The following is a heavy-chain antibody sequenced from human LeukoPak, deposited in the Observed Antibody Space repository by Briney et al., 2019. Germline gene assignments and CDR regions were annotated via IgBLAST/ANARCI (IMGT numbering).Heavy chain of an antibody. Sequence: KPGGSLRLSCAASGFALSDSYMSWIRQAPGKGLEWVSYITSGGIMYYADSVKGGFAISRDNTKNSLYLQMNSLTAEDTAVYYCARVLNYCSGGSCSYNWFDPWGQGTLVTVSS. D-gene: IGHD2-15*01. CDR2: ITSGGIM. CDR1: GFALSDSY. J-gene: IGHJ5*02. V-gene: IGHV3-11*04. CDR3: ARVLNYCSGGSCSYNWFDP.